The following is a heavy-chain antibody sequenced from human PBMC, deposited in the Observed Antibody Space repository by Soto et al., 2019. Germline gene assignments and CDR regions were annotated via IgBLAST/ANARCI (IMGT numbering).Heavy chain of an antibody. D-gene: IGHD3-22*01. V-gene: IGHV3-33*08. CDR2: IWYDGSNK. J-gene: IGHJ4*02. CDR1: GFTFSSYG. Sequence: PGGSLRLSCAASGFTFSSYGMHWVRQAPGKGLEWVAVIWYDGSNKYYADSVKGRFTISRDNSKNTLYLQMNSLRAEDTAVYYCARDLFDYYDSSGYYEIIGYWGQGTLVTVSS. CDR3: ARDLFDYYDSSGYYEIIGY.